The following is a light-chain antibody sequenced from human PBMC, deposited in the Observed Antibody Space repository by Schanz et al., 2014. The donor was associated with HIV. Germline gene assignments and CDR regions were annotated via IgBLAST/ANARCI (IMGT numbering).Light chain of an antibody. V-gene: IGKV3-20*01. CDR1: QSVRTY. CDR3: QQYGGSPPVT. J-gene: IGKJ5*01. Sequence: EILLTQSPATLSLSPGERATLFCRASQSVRTYLAWYQQKPGQGPRLLIYGASTRATDIPDRFAGSGSGTDFALTISRPEPEDFAVYYCQQYGGSPPVTFGQGTRLEIK. CDR2: GAS.